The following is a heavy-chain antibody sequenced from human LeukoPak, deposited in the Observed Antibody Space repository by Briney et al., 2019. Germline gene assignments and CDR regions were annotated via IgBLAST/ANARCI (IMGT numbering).Heavy chain of an antibody. V-gene: IGHV3-23*01. CDR1: GFTFSMYA. D-gene: IGHD1-26*01. J-gene: IGHJ4*02. CDR2: ISDNT. CDR3: AKGWDYYVDY. Sequence: PGGSLRLSCAVSGFTFSMYAMAWVRQAPGKGLEWVSGISDNTYYADSVRGRFTISRDNSKNTLYLQVNTLRLEDTAVYYCAKGWDYYVDYWGQGTLVTVSS.